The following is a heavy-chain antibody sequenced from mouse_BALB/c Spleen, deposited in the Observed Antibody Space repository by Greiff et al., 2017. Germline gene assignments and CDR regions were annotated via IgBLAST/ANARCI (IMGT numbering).Heavy chain of an antibody. J-gene: IGHJ4*01. V-gene: IGHV2-9*02. D-gene: IGHD1-2*01. CDR3: ARAHYPPYAMDY. Sequence: VKLVESGPGLVAPSQSLSITCTVSGFSLTSYGVHWVRQPPGKGLEWLGVIWAGGSTNYNSALMSRLSISKDNSKSQVFLKMNSLQTDDTAMYCCARAHYPPYAMDYWGQGTSVTVSS. CDR2: IWAGGST. CDR1: GFSLTSYG.